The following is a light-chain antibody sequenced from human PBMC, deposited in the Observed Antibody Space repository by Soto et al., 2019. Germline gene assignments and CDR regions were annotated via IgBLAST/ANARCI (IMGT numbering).Light chain of an antibody. Sequence: QSALTQPASVSGSPGQSITISCTGTSSDVGGYNFVSWYQQHPGKAPKLMIYEVSNRPSGVSYRFSGSKSGNTASLTISGVQAEDEADYYCSSYTSSVTLVFGGGTKLTVL. CDR1: SSDVGGYNF. CDR3: SSYTSSVTLV. CDR2: EVS. J-gene: IGLJ2*01. V-gene: IGLV2-14*01.